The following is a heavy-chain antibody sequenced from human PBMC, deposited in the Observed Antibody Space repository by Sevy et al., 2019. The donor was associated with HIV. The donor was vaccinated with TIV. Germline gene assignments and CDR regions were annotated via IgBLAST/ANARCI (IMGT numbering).Heavy chain of an antibody. D-gene: IGHD2-15*01. CDR2: INSDGSGT. J-gene: IGHJ4*02. CDR3: ARDWPVVAATFDY. Sequence: GGSLRLSCAASGFTFSSYWMHWVRQAPGKGLVWVSRINSDGSGTSYADSVKGRFTISRDNAKNTLYLQMNSLRAEDTAVYYCARDWPVVAATFDYWGQGTLVTVSS. CDR1: GFTFSSYW. V-gene: IGHV3-74*01.